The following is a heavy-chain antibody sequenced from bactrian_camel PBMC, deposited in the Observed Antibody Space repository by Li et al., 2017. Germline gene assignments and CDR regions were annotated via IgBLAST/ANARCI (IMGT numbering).Heavy chain of an antibody. Sequence: HVQLVESGGGSVQAGGSLRLSCAASGYTVSRYCMGWFRQVPGKEREGVARILSDGTTRYVDSVKGRFTISRDNAKNTVYLQMNSLKPEDIAMYYCARGPWFNCGTWESYDYWGQGTQVTVS. CDR1: GYTVSRYC. V-gene: IGHV3S9*01. CDR3: ARGPWFNCGTWESYDY. J-gene: IGHJ4*01. CDR2: ILSDGTT. D-gene: IGHD2*01.